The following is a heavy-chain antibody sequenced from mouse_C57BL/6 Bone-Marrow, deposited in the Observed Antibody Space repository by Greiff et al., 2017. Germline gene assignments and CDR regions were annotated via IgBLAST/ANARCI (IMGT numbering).Heavy chain of an antibody. Sequence: VQLQQSGAELVRPGASVKLSCTASGFNIKDDYMHLVKQRPEQGLEWIGWIDPENGDTEYASKFQGKATITADTSSNTAYLQLSSLTSEDTAVYYCTTPIYYAMDYWGQGTSVTVSS. J-gene: IGHJ4*01. CDR1: GFNIKDDY. V-gene: IGHV14-4*01. CDR3: TTPIYYAMDY. CDR2: IDPENGDT.